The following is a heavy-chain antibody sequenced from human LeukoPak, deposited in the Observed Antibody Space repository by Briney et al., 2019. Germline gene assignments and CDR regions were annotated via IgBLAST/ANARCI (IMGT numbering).Heavy chain of an antibody. D-gene: IGHD3-22*01. CDR3: ARVSTYYYDSRGHHAFDI. V-gene: IGHV4-34*01. J-gene: IGHJ3*02. CDR2: INHSGST. CDR1: GGSFSGYY. Sequence: PSETLSLTCAVYGGSFSGYYWSWIRQPPGKGLEWIGEINHSGSTNYNPSLKSRVTISVDTSKNQFSLKLSSVTAADTAVYYCARVSTYYYDSRGHHAFDIWAKGQWSPSLQ.